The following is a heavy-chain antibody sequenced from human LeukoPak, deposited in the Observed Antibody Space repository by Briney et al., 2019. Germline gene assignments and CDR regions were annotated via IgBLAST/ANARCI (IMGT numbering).Heavy chain of an antibody. V-gene: IGHV3-72*01. D-gene: IGHD2-2*01. J-gene: IGHJ3*01. CDR1: GFTFSHYG. CDR2: IRGEANGDTT. CDR3: ARRIAGSSPASDF. Sequence: QPGRSLRLSCAASGFTFSHYGMDWVRQAPGKGLEWVARIRGEANGDTTEYAASVQGAFTISRDDSKNSLYLQMSGLKTEDTAVYYCARRIAGSSPASDFWGQGTTVTVSS.